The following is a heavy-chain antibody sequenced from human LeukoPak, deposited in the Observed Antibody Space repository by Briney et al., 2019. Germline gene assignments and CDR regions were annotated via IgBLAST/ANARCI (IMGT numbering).Heavy chain of an antibody. D-gene: IGHD1-26*01. CDR2: INHSGST. J-gene: IGHJ4*02. CDR3: ARGMSVGPVGN. Sequence: SETLSLTCTVYGGSFSGYYWIWIRQPPGKGLEWIGEINHSGSTNYNPSLKSRVTISVDTSKNQFSLKLSSVTAADTAVYYCARGMSVGPVGNWGQGTLVTVSS. CDR1: GGSFSGYY. V-gene: IGHV4-34*01.